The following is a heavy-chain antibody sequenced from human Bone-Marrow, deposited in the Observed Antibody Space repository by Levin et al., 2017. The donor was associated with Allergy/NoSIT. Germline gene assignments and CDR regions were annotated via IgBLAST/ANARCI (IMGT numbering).Heavy chain of an antibody. CDR3: ARQTGYSSGWFYWYFDL. J-gene: IGHJ2*01. D-gene: IGHD6-19*01. V-gene: IGHV1-69*06. CDR2: IIPIFGTA. Sequence: SVKVSCKASGGTFSSYAISWVRQAPGQGLEWMGGIIPIFGTANYAQKFQGRVTITADKSTSTAYMELSSLRSEDTAVYYCARQTGYSSGWFYWYFDLWGRGTLVTVSS. CDR1: GGTFSSYA.